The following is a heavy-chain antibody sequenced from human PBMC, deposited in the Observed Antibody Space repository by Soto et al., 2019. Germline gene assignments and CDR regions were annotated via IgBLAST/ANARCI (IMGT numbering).Heavy chain of an antibody. D-gene: IGHD3-22*01. CDR1: GFTFSSYW. Sequence: EVQLVESGGGLVQPGGSLRLSCAASGFTFSSYWMHWVRQAPGKGLVWVSRINSDGSSTSYADSVKGRFTISRDNAKNTLYLQMNSLRAEDTAVYYCARPSHRYDNSGYYDAFDIWGQGTMLTVSS. V-gene: IGHV3-74*01. J-gene: IGHJ3*02. CDR2: INSDGSST. CDR3: ARPSHRYDNSGYYDAFDI.